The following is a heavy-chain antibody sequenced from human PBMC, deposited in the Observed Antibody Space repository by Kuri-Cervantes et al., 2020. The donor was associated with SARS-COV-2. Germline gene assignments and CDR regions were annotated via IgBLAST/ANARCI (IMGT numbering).Heavy chain of an antibody. CDR1: GGSISSSSYY. D-gene: IGHD3-22*01. Sequence: GSLRLSCTVSGGSISSSSYYWGWIRQPPGKGLEWIGSIYYSGSTYYNPSLKSRVTISVDTSKSQFSLKLSSVTAADTAVYYCARHTDSSGYRPYYYYYYGMDVWGQGTTVTVSS. CDR2: IYYSGST. J-gene: IGHJ6*02. CDR3: ARHTDSSGYRPYYYYYYGMDV. V-gene: IGHV4-39*01.